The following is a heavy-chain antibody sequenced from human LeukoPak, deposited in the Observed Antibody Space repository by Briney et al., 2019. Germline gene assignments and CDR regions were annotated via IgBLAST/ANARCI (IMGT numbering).Heavy chain of an antibody. D-gene: IGHD6-19*01. J-gene: IGHJ4*02. CDR2: IYYSGST. V-gene: IGHV4-59*01. CDR3: ARSYSSGPFDL. CDR1: GDSISSYY. Sequence: SETLSLTCTVSGDSISSYYWNWIRQPPGKGLEWIGYIYYSGSTKYNASLKSRVTISLDTSNNQFSLKLRSMNAADTAVYYCARSYSSGPFDLWGQGTLVIASS.